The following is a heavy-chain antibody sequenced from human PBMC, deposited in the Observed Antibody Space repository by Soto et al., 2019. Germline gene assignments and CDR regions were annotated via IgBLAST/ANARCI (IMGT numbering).Heavy chain of an antibody. J-gene: IGHJ6*02. Sequence: SETLSLTCTVSGGSISSSSYYWGWIRQPPGKGLEWIGSIYYSGSTYYNPSLKSRVTISVDTSKNQFSLKLSSVTAADTAVYYCARLITMVRGVIRRDYYGMDVWGQGTTVTVSS. V-gene: IGHV4-39*01. CDR2: IYYSGST. CDR1: GGSISSSSYY. CDR3: ARLITMVRGVIRRDYYGMDV. D-gene: IGHD3-10*01.